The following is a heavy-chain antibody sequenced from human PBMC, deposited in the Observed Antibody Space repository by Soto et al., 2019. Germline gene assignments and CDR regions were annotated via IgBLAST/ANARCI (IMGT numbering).Heavy chain of an antibody. D-gene: IGHD2-15*01. J-gene: IGHJ3*02. CDR1: GGSISSGDYY. V-gene: IGHV4-30-4*01. Sequence: QVQLQESGPGLVKPSQTLSLTCTVSGGSISSGDYYWSWIRQPPGKGLEWIGYIYYSGSTYYNPSLKSRVTISVDTSKNPFSLKLGSVTAADTAVYYCARARDIVVVVAVGAFDIWGQGTMVTVSS. CDR2: IYYSGST. CDR3: ARARDIVVVVAVGAFDI.